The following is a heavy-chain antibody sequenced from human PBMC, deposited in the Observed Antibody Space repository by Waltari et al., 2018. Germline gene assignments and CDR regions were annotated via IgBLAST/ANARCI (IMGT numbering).Heavy chain of an antibody. CDR3: ARDRASRGPVEDYYDGMDV. Sequence: EVQLVESGGGLIHPGGSLRLSCAASGFTVSSNYMSWVRQAPGQGLEWVSVIYSGGNTYYADSVKGRFTISRDNSKNTLYLQMNSLRAEDTAVYYCARDRASRGPVEDYYDGMDVWGQGTTVTVSS. V-gene: IGHV3-53*01. D-gene: IGHD3-10*01. J-gene: IGHJ6*02. CDR2: IYSGGNT. CDR1: GFTVSSNY.